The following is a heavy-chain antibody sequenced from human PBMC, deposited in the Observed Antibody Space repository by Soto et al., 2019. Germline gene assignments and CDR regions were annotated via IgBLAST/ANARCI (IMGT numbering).Heavy chain of an antibody. CDR1: GGSISSSSYY. Sequence: PSETLSLTCTVSGGSISSSSYYWGWIRQPPGKGLEWIGSIYYSGSTYYNPSLKSRVTISVDTSKNQFSLKLSSVTAADTAVYYCARDGVTMGPWGQGTLVTVS. J-gene: IGHJ5*02. V-gene: IGHV4-39*02. CDR3: ARDGVTMGP. CDR2: IYYSGST. D-gene: IGHD3-10*01.